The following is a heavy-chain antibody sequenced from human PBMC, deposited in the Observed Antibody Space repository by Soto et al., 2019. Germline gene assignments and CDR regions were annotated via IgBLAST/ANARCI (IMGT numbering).Heavy chain of an antibody. Sequence: QPGGSLRLSCAASGFTFSSYGMHWVRQAPGKGLEWVAVIWYDGSNKYYADSVKGRFTISRDNSKNTLYLQMNSLRAEDTAVYYCARVDVGSSWSYGMDVWGQGTTVTVSS. V-gene: IGHV3-33*01. D-gene: IGHD6-13*01. CDR1: GFTFSSYG. CDR2: IWYDGSNK. J-gene: IGHJ6*02. CDR3: ARVDVGSSWSYGMDV.